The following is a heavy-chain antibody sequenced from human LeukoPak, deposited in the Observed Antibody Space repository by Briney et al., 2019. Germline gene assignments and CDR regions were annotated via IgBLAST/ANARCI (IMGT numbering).Heavy chain of an antibody. CDR1: GFTFSSYA. CDR2: ISYDGSNK. D-gene: IGHD6-13*01. V-gene: IGHV3-30*04. J-gene: IGHJ4*02. Sequence: GGSLRLSCAASGFTFSSYAMHWVRQAPGKGLEWVAVISYDGSNKYYADSVKGRFTISRDTSKNTLYLQMNSLRAEDTAVYYCARDNHMRGQLVRGSKDYWGQGTLVTVSS. CDR3: ARDNHMRGQLVRGSKDY.